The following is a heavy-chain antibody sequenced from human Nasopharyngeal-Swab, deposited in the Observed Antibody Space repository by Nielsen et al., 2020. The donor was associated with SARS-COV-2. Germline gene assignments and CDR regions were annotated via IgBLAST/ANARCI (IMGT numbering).Heavy chain of an antibody. D-gene: IGHD2-15*01. CDR2: INNDGSST. J-gene: IGHJ4*02. Sequence: GESLKISCAASGFTFSSYWMHWVRQVPGKGLVWVSRINNDGSSTYYADSVKRRFTISRDNAKNTLYLQMNSLRAEDTAVYYCARGSSADSGWGYYWGQGTLVTVSS. CDR1: GFTFSSYW. V-gene: IGHV3-74*01. CDR3: ARGSSADSGWGYY.